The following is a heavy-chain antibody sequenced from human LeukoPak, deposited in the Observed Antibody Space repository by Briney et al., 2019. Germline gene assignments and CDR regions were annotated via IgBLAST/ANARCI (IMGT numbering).Heavy chain of an antibody. CDR2: IIPIFGTA. Sequence: GSSVKVSCKASGGTFSSYAISWVRQAPGQGLEWMGGIIPIFGTANYAQKFQGRVTITTDESTSTAYMELSSLRSEDTAVYYCAGHHGSGSYYNVWPTYYMDVWGKGTTVTVSS. J-gene: IGHJ6*03. CDR3: AGHHGSGSYYNVWPTYYMDV. V-gene: IGHV1-69*05. D-gene: IGHD3-10*01. CDR1: GGTFSSYA.